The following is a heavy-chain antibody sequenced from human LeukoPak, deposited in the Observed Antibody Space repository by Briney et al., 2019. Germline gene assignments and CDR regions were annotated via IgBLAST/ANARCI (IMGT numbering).Heavy chain of an antibody. J-gene: IGHJ5*02. CDR2: IYYSGST. CDR3: ARDRIDIVVIPAADNWFDP. V-gene: IGHV4-39*07. D-gene: IGHD2-2*01. Sequence: PSETLSLTCTVSGGSISSSSYYWGWIRQPPGKGLEWIGSIYYSGSTYYNPSLKSRVTISVDTSKNQFSLKLSSVTAADTAVYYCARDRIDIVVIPAADNWFDPWSQGTLVTVSS. CDR1: GGSISSSSYY.